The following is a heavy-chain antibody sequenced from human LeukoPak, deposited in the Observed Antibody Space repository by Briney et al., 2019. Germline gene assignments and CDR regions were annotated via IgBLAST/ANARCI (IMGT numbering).Heavy chain of an antibody. CDR3: ASVRHDPLEYYYYIDV. CDR2: INPSGSP. V-gene: IGHV4-34*01. CDR1: GDSLSRYY. J-gene: IGHJ6*03. Sequence: PSETLSLTCAVYGDSLSRYYWTWVRQPPGKGLEWLGEINPSGSPDYNPSLKSRVTISVDTSKNQFSLRLTSVTAADTAVYYCASVRHDPLEYYYYIDVWGKGTTVTVPS. D-gene: IGHD2/OR15-2a*01.